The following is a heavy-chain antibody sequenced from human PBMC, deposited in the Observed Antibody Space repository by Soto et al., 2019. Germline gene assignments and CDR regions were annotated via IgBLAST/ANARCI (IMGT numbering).Heavy chain of an antibody. Sequence: QVQLVQSGAEEKKPGASVKVSCKASGYTFTSYAMHWVRQAPGQRLEWMGWINAGNGNTKLSQKFQDRVTITRDTSASTAYMELSSLRSEDTALYYCARGESVVGDYWGQGTLVTVSS. CDR3: ARGESVVGDY. J-gene: IGHJ4*02. CDR1: GYTFTSYA. V-gene: IGHV1-3*05. D-gene: IGHD2-15*01. CDR2: INAGNGNT.